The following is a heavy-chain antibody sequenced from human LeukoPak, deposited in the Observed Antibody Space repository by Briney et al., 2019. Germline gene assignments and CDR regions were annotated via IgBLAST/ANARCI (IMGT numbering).Heavy chain of an antibody. CDR3: ARCYDSSGYYPFDY. CDR2: ISGSGGST. CDR1: GFAFSSYA. J-gene: IGHJ4*02. V-gene: IGHV3-23*01. Sequence: GGSLRLSCAASGFAFSSYAMSWVRQAPGKGLEWVSAISGSGGSTYYADSVKGRFTISRDNSKNTLYLQMNSLSAEDTAVYYCARCYDSSGYYPFDYWGQGTLVTVSS. D-gene: IGHD3-22*01.